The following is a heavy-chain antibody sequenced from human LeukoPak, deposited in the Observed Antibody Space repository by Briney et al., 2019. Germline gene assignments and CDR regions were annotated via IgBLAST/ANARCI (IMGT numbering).Heavy chain of an antibody. V-gene: IGHV4-34*01. D-gene: IGHD3-10*01. CDR2: INHSGST. J-gene: IGHJ4*02. CDR3: ARVRVRGHFDY. CDR1: GGSFSGYY. Sequence: SETLSLTCAVYGGSFSGYYWSWIRQLPGKGLEWIGEINHSGSTNYNPSLKSRVTISVDTSKNQFSLKLSSVTAADTAVYYCARVRVRGHFDYWGQGTLVTVSS.